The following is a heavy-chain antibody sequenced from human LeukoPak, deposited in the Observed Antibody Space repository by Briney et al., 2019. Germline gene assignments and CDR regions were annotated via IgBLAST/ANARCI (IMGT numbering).Heavy chain of an antibody. Sequence: SETLSLTCTVSGGSISSSSYYWGWIRQPPGKGLEWIGSIYYSGSTYYNPSLKSRVTISVDTSKNQFSLKLSSVTAADTAVYYCARDDYGGEGPGPDYFDYWGQGTLVTVSS. CDR1: GGSISSSSYY. V-gene: IGHV4-39*07. D-gene: IGHD3-16*01. CDR2: IYYSGST. CDR3: ARDDYGGEGPGPDYFDY. J-gene: IGHJ4*02.